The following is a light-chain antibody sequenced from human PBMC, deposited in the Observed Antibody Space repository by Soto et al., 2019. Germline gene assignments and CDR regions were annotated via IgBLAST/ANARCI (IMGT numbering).Light chain of an antibody. CDR3: SSYTSSNTRYV. J-gene: IGLJ1*01. CDR2: EVS. CDR1: SSDVGGYNY. Sequence: QSALTQPASVSGSPGQSITISCTGTSSDVGGYNYVSWYQQYPGKAPKLMIYEVSNRPSGVSNRFSGSKSGNTASLTISGLQAEDEADYYCSSYTSSNTRYVFGTGTKLNVL. V-gene: IGLV2-14*01.